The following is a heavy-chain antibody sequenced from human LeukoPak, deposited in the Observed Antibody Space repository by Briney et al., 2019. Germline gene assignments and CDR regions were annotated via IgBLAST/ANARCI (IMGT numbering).Heavy chain of an antibody. CDR3: ARRHHFGFLDS. V-gene: IGHV3-7*04. D-gene: IGHD3-10*01. Sequence: GGSLRLSCAASGVMFPSYRMTWVRQAPGKGLEWVANIKQDGSEKYYVDSVKGRFTISRDNAKNSVYLQMNSLRAEDTAVYYCARRHHFGFLDSWGQGTLVTVSS. CDR1: GVMFPSYR. J-gene: IGHJ4*02. CDR2: IKQDGSEK.